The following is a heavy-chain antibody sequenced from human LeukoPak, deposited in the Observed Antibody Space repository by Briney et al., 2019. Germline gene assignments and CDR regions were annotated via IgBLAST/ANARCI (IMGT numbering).Heavy chain of an antibody. CDR3: ARDSGRFYIDY. CDR2: IKQDGSEK. V-gene: IGHV3-7*03. D-gene: IGHD5-12*01. CDR1: GFTFSHYW. J-gene: IGHJ4*02. Sequence: GGSLRLSCAASGFTFSHYWMTWVRQAPGKGLEWVANIKQDGSEKYYVDSLKGRFTISRDNAKNSLYLQINSLRADDTAIYYCARDSGRFYIDYWGQGTLVTVSS.